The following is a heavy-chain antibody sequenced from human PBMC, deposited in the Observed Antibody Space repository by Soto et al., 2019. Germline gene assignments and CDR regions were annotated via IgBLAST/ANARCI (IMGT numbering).Heavy chain of an antibody. CDR2: INAGNGNT. V-gene: IGHV1-3*01. Sequence: ASVKVSCKASGYTFTSYAMHWVRQAPGQRLEWMGWINAGNGNTKYSQKFQGRVTITRDTSASTAYMELSSLRSEDTAVYYCAGDLQLWPPLRPWGQGTLVTVSS. J-gene: IGHJ5*02. CDR3: AGDLQLWPPLRP. CDR1: GYTFTSYA. D-gene: IGHD5-18*01.